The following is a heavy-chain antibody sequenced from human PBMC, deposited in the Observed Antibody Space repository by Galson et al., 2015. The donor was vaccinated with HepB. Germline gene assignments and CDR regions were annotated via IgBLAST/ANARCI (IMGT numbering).Heavy chain of an antibody. D-gene: IGHD3-3*01. Sequence: SLRLSCAASGFIFSTYWMNWVRQAPGKGLERVANIKEDGSEKNYVDSVKGRFTISRDNAKNSLYLQMNSLSAEDTPVYYCARVKRREWYSHYYYGMDVWGQGTTVTVSS. J-gene: IGHJ6*02. CDR3: ARVKRREWYSHYYYGMDV. CDR1: GFIFSTYW. CDR2: IKEDGSEK. V-gene: IGHV3-7*05.